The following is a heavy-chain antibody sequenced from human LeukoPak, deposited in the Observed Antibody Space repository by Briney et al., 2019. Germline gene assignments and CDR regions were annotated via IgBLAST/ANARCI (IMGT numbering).Heavy chain of an antibody. CDR2: IYYSGST. J-gene: IGHJ4*02. V-gene: IGHV4-39*01. CDR1: GGSISSSSYY. Sequence: SSETLSLTCTVSGGSISSSSYYWGWIRQPPGKGLEWIGSIYYSGSTYYNPSLKSRFTISVDTSKNQFSLKLSSVTAADTAVYYCARTPRLTIFGVVIYYFDYWGQGTLATVSS. CDR3: ARTPRLTIFGVVIYYFDY. D-gene: IGHD3-3*01.